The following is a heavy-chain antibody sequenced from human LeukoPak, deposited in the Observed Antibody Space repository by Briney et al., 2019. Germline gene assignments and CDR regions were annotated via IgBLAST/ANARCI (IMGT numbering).Heavy chain of an antibody. J-gene: IGHJ3*02. D-gene: IGHD3-22*01. CDR1: GGSFSGYY. CDR3: ARDKRDFYDSSRYYQNDTFDI. CDR2: INHSGST. V-gene: IGHV4-34*01. Sequence: PSETLSLTCAVYGGSFSGYYWSWIRQPPGKGLEWIGEINHSGSTNYNPSLKSRVTISVDTSKNQFSLKLTSVTAADTAVYYCARDKRDFYDSSRYYQNDTFDIWGQGTMVTVSS.